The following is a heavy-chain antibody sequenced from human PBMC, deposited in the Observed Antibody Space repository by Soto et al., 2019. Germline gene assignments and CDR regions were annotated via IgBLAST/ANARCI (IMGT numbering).Heavy chain of an antibody. CDR1: GYTFTSYA. Sequence: GASVKVSCKASGYTFTSYAMHWVRQAPGQRLEWMGWINAGNGNTKYSQKFQGRVTITRDTSASTAYMELSSLRSEDTAVYYCARANDIVVVVAAPPELDYWGQGTLVTVSS. CDR3: ARANDIVVVVAAPPELDY. CDR2: INAGNGNT. D-gene: IGHD2-15*01. J-gene: IGHJ4*02. V-gene: IGHV1-3*01.